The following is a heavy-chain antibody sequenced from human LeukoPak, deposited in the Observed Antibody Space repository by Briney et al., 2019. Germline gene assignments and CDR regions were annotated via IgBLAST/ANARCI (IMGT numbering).Heavy chain of an antibody. CDR3: ARGHSPLN. CDR1: GFTVSSNY. J-gene: IGHJ4*02. D-gene: IGHD2-15*01. CDR2: INGRGDSI. Sequence: PGGSLRLSCAASGFTVSSNYMNWVRQPPGKGLEWLSYINGRGDSIFYADSVKGRFTVSRDNAKNSLYLQMNSLRAEDTAVYFCARGHSPLNWGQGTLVTVSS. V-gene: IGHV3-48*03.